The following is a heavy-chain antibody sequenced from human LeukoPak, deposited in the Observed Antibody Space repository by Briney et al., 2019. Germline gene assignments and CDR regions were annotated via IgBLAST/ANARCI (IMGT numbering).Heavy chain of an antibody. D-gene: IGHD3-10*01. CDR3: ARRGVISGCSLFDY. J-gene: IGHJ4*02. Sequence: PSETLSLTCTVSGGSISSGGYYWSWIRQHPGKGLEWIGYIFYSGSTYYNPSLMSRVSISADTSKNQFSLKLSAVTAADTAVYYCARRGVISGCSLFDYWGQGTLVTVSS. CDR1: GGSISSGGYY. CDR2: IFYSGST. V-gene: IGHV4-31*03.